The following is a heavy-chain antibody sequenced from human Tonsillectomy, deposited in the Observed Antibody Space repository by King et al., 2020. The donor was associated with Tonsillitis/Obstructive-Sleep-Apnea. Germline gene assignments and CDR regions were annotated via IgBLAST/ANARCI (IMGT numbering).Heavy chain of an antibody. J-gene: IGHJ4*02. CDR1: GFSFSSYN. D-gene: IGHD3-16*01. V-gene: IGHV3-21*01. CDR3: VRLPAYMTTFFLAL. Sequence: VQLVESGGGLVKPGGSLRLSCAATGFSFSSYNMHWVRQAPGKGLEWVSYISSSSSHIHYADSVQGRFTISRDNAKNSLYLQMNSLRAEDTAVYYCVRLPAYMTTFFLALWGQGTLVTVSS. CDR2: ISSSSSHI.